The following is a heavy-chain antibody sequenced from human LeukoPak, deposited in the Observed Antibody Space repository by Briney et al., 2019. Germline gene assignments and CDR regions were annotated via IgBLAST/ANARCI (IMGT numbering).Heavy chain of an antibody. Sequence: SETLSLTCTVSGGSISSYYWSWIRQPPGKGLEWIGYIYYSGSTNYNPSLKSRVTISVDTSKNQFSLKLSSVTAADTAVYYCARDMYFYGSGSYYVFDYWGQGTLVTVSS. J-gene: IGHJ4*02. D-gene: IGHD3-10*01. CDR1: GGSISSYY. CDR2: IYYSGST. CDR3: ARDMYFYGSGSYYVFDY. V-gene: IGHV4-59*01.